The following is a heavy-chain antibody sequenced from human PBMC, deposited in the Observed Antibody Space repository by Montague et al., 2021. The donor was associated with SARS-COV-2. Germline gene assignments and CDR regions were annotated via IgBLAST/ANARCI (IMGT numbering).Heavy chain of an antibody. V-gene: IGHV3-23*01. CDR3: AKGRTVVATISPFDY. J-gene: IGHJ4*02. CDR1: GFTFSSYA. Sequence: SLRLSCAASGFTFSSYAMSWVRQAPGKGLEWVSAISGSGGSTYYADSVKGRFTIFRDNSKNTLYLQMNSLRAEDTAVYYCAKGRTVVATISPFDYWGQGTLVTVSS. CDR2: ISGSGGST. D-gene: IGHD5-12*01.